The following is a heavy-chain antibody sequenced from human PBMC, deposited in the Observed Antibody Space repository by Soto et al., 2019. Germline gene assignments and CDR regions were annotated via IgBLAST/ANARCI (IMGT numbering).Heavy chain of an antibody. CDR2: ISYDGSNK. D-gene: IGHD4-4*01. Sequence: QVPLVESGGGVVQPGRSLRLSCAASGFTFSSYAMHWVRQAPGKGLECVAVISYDGSNKYYTESVKGRFTISRDNSKNTLYLQMNSLIAEDTAGYYCARPLWRDDYNWGYFDLWGRGTLVTVSS. CDR1: GFTFSSYA. V-gene: IGHV3-30-3*01. CDR3: ARPLWRDDYNWGYFDL. J-gene: IGHJ2*01.